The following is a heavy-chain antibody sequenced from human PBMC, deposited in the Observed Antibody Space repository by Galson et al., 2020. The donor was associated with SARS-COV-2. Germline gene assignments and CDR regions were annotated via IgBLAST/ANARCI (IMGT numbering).Heavy chain of an antibody. D-gene: IGHD3-22*01. CDR1: GFTFSDYY. V-gene: IGHV3-11*01. CDR2: ISSSGSTI. J-gene: IGHJ4*02. Sequence: KIGESLKISCAASGFTFSDYYMRWIRQAPGKGLEWVSYISSSGSTIYYADSVKGRFTISRDNAKNSLYLQMNSLRAEDTAVYYCARDRGEFRYYDSSGYFDYWGQGTLVTVSS. CDR3: ARDRGEFRYYDSSGYFDY.